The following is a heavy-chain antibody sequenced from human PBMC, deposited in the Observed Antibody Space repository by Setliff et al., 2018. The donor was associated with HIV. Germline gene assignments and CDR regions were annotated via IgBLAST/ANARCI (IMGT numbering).Heavy chain of an antibody. CDR1: GFTFSTYG. D-gene: IGHD3-9*01. CDR3: ARDSRYFEMDWWFDP. J-gene: IGHJ5*02. V-gene: IGHV3-30*02. CDR2: MHYDDGRSE. Sequence: GGSLRLSCVASGFTFSTYGRHWVRQAPGKGLEWVAYMHYDDGRSEYYADCVMGRFTISRDRSQNTLYVQMNSLRPEDTSVYYCARDSRYFEMDWWFDPWGQGTLVTVSS.